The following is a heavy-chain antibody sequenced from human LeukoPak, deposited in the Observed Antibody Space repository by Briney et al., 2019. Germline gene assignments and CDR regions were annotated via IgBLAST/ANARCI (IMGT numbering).Heavy chain of an antibody. V-gene: IGHV3-7*01. Sequence: PGGPLRLSCAASRFTLSNYWMSSVRPAPGKGLEWVANIKQDGSETYYVDSVKGRFTISTDKATNSLSLQMNSLSAEDTAVYYCARQRGSGCLDYWGQGTLVTVSS. CDR2: IKQDGSET. J-gene: IGHJ4*02. D-gene: IGHD6-19*01. CDR3: ARQRGSGCLDY. CDR1: RFTLSNYW.